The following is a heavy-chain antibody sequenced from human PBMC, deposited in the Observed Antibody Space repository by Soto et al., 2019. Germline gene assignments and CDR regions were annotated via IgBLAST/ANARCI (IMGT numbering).Heavy chain of an antibody. CDR2: ISAYNGNT. D-gene: IGHD1-26*01. V-gene: IGHV1-18*01. CDR1: GYTFTSYG. Sequence: VSVKVSCKASGYTFTSYGISWVRQAPGQGLEWMGWISAYNGNTNYAQKLQGRVTMTTDTSTSTAYMELRSLRSDDTAVYYCARESMDSGSYYFDYWGQGTLVTVSS. CDR3: ARESMDSGSYYFDY. J-gene: IGHJ4*02.